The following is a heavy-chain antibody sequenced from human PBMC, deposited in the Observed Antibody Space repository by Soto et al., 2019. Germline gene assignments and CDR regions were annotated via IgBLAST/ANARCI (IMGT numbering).Heavy chain of an antibody. D-gene: IGHD3-10*01. Sequence: SETLSLTCAVSGYSISSGYYWGWIRQPPGKGLEWIGSILHSGSTYYNPSLKSRVTISLDTSKNQFSLKLRSVTAADTAVYYCARGYYGSGSYYNFGWFDPWGKGTLVTVSS. CDR2: ILHSGST. V-gene: IGHV4-38-2*01. J-gene: IGHJ5*02. CDR3: ARGYYGSGSYYNFGWFDP. CDR1: GYSISSGYY.